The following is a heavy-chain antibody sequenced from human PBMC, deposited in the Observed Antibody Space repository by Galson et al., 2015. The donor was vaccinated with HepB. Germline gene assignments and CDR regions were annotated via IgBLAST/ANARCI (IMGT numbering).Heavy chain of an antibody. CDR1: GFTFSSYS. J-gene: IGHJ6*02. Sequence: SLRLSCAASGFTFSSYSMNWVRQAPGKGLEWVSSISSSSSHIYYEESVKGRFTISRDNAKNSLYLQMNSLRAEDTAVYYCAREARDGGGMDVWGQGTTVTVSS. CDR2: ISSSSSHI. V-gene: IGHV3-21*01. D-gene: IGHD3-3*01. CDR3: AREARDGGGMDV.